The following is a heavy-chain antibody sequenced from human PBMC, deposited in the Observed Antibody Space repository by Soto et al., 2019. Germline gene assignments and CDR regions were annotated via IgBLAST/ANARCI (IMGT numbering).Heavy chain of an antibody. Sequence: SVKVSCKASGFTFTSSAVQWVRQARGQRLEWIGWNVVGSGNTNYAQKFQERVTITRDMSTSTAYMELSSLRSEDTAVYYCAAKVTYYYDSPWAFDIWGQGTMVTVSS. J-gene: IGHJ3*02. CDR2: NVVGSGNT. V-gene: IGHV1-58*01. D-gene: IGHD3-22*01. CDR3: AAKVTYYYDSPWAFDI. CDR1: GFTFTSSA.